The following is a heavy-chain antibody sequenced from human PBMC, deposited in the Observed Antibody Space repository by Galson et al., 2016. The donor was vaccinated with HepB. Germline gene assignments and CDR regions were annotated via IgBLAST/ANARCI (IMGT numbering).Heavy chain of an antibody. CDR1: GITFSSFW. CDR3: ARDRGSHARGGYYYYFGMDV. CDR2: IRPDGSEK. Sequence: SLRLSCAASGITFSSFWMTWVRQAPGKGLEWVANIRPDGSEKFYVDSVKGRFTISRDNAKNSLYLQMNSLRAEDTAVYYCARDRGSHARGGYYYYFGMDVWGQG. D-gene: IGHD1-26*01. J-gene: IGHJ6*02. V-gene: IGHV3-7*01.